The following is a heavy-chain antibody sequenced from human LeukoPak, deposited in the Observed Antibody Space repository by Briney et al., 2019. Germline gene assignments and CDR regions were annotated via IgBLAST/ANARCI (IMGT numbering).Heavy chain of an antibody. J-gene: IGHJ4*02. D-gene: IGHD1-1*01. CDR3: ARTSTGTSPSKYYFDY. V-gene: IGHV1-69*13. CDR2: IIPIFGTA. CDR1: GGTFSSYA. Sequence: SVKVSCTASGGTFSSYAISWVRQAPGQGLEWMGGIIPIFGTANYAQKFQGRVTTTADESTSTAYMELSSLRSEDTAVYYCARTSTGTSPSKYYFDYWGQGTLVTVSS.